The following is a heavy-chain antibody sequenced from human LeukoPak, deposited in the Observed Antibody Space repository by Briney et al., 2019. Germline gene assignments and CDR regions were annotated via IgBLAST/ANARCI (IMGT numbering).Heavy chain of an antibody. V-gene: IGHV3-7*01. CDR3: ARDEGLGELSLFSY. CDR1: GFIFNKYW. J-gene: IGHJ4*02. CDR2: IKYDESQR. D-gene: IGHD3-16*02. Sequence: PGVSLRLSCAASGFIFNKYWMTWVRQAPGKGLEWVANIKYDESQRSYVDSVEGRFTISRGNARNSLYLQMDSLRAEDTAVYYCARDEGLGELSLFSYWGQGTLVTVSS.